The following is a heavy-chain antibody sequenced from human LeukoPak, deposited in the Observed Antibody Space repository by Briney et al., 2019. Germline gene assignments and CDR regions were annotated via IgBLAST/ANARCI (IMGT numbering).Heavy chain of an antibody. J-gene: IGHJ3*02. D-gene: IGHD3-10*01. CDR3: AKSNGYGLIDI. Sequence: SETLSLTCTVSGGSISEYFWSWIRQPAGKALEWIGNIFYSGSTYYSPSLKSRVTISLDTSRNQFSLKLNSVTAADTAVYYCAKSNGYGLIDIWGQGTMVTVSS. CDR2: IFYSGST. V-gene: IGHV4-59*12. CDR1: GGSISEYF.